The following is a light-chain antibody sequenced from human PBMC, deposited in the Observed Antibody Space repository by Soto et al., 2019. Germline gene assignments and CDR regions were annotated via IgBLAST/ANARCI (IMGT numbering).Light chain of an antibody. Sequence: QSVLTQPPSVSEAPRQRVTISCSGSSSNIGNNAVNWYQQLPGKAPKLLIYYDDLLPSGVSDRFSGSKSGTSASLAISGLXXEDEADYYCAAWDDSLNGLVFGGGTKLTVL. CDR3: AAWDDSLNGLV. V-gene: IGLV1-36*01. CDR1: SSNIGNNA. CDR2: YDD. J-gene: IGLJ2*01.